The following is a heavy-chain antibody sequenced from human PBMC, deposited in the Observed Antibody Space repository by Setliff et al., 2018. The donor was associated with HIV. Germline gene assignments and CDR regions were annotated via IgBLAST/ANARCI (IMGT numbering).Heavy chain of an antibody. CDR1: GYTFTTYS. V-gene: IGHV1-3*01. CDR2: INVGNGDT. J-gene: IGHJ4*01. CDR3: ARGALLAVSDFDH. Sequence: ASVKVSCKASGYTFTTYSLHWVRQVPGQSLEWMGWINVGNGDTKYSQDLQGRITITRDTSANTAYMELSRLRSDDTAVYFCARGALLAVSDFDHWGHGTLVTVSS. D-gene: IGHD3-10*01.